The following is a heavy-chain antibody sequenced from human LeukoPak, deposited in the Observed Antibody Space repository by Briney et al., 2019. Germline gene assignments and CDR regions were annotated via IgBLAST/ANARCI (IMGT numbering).Heavy chain of an antibody. V-gene: IGHV1-2*02. D-gene: IGHD3-10*01. CDR2: INPNSGGT. CDR3: ASSMVRGVISFDP. CDR1: GYTFTGYY. J-gene: IGHJ5*02. Sequence: ASVKVSCKASGYTFTGYYMHWVRQAPGQGLEWMGWINPNSGGTNYAQKFQGRVTITADKSTSTAYMELSSLRSEDTAVYYCASSMVRGVISFDPWGQGTLVTVSS.